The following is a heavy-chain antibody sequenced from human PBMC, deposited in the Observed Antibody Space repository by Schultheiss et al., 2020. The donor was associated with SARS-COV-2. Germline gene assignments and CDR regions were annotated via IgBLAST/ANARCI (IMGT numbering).Heavy chain of an antibody. D-gene: IGHD4-23*01. CDR2: IWYDGSNK. CDR3: ARVRGKDGMDV. Sequence: GGSLRLSCAASGFTFSSYGMHWVRQAPGKGLEWVAVIWYDGSNKYYADSVKGRFTMSRDNAKNSLYLQMNSLRAEDTAVYYCARVRGKDGMDVWGQGTTVTVSS. J-gene: IGHJ6*02. V-gene: IGHV3-33*01. CDR1: GFTFSSYG.